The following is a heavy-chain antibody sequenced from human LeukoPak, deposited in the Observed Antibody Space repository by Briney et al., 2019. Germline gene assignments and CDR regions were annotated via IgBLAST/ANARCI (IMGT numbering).Heavy chain of an antibody. CDR2: ITSNGDST. D-gene: IGHD6-13*01. CDR3: VKDQGEYSSSWYYFDN. J-gene: IGHJ4*02. Sequence: GGSLRLSCSTSGFIFSCYPMHWVRQPPGKGLEHVSGITSNGDSTNYADSVKGRFTISRDNSKNTLSLHMSSLRAEDTAVYYCVKDQGEYSSSWYYFDNWGQGTLVTVSS. CDR1: GFIFSCYP. V-gene: IGHV3-64D*06.